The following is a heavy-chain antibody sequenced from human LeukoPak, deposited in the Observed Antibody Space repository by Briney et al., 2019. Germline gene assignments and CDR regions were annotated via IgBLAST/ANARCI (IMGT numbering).Heavy chain of an antibody. Sequence: SETLSLTCAVYGGSFSGYYWSWIRQPPGKGLEWIGEINHSGSTNYNPSLKSRVPISVDTSKNQSSLKLSSVTAADAGVYYCARGYDSSGYYYFIWGQGTLVTVSS. D-gene: IGHD3-22*01. CDR1: GGSFSGYY. V-gene: IGHV4-34*01. J-gene: IGHJ4*02. CDR3: ARGYDSSGYYYFI. CDR2: INHSGST.